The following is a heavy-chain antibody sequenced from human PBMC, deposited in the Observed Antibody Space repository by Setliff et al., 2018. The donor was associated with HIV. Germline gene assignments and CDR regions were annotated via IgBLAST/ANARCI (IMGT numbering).Heavy chain of an antibody. CDR3: ARVVDTAGIPDAFDI. D-gene: IGHD2-2*02. V-gene: IGHV1-69*05. J-gene: IGHJ3*02. CDR1: GGTFSSYA. Sequence: ASVKVSCKASGGTFSSYAISWVRQAPGQGHEWMGGIIPIFGTANYAQKLQGRVTMTTDTSTSTAYMELRSLRSDDTAVYYCARVVDTAGIPDAFDIWGQGTMVTVSS. CDR2: IIPIFGTA.